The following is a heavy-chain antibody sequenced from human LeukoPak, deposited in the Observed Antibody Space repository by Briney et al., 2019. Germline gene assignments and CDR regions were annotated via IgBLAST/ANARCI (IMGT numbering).Heavy chain of an antibody. CDR2: IIPIFGTA. V-gene: IGHV1-69*05. CDR3: ARYYYDSQAFDY. CDR1: GGTFSSYA. Sequence: ASVKVSCKASGGTFSSYATSWVRQAPGQGLEWMGRIIPIFGTANYAQKFQGRVTITTDESTSTAYMELSSLRSEDTAVYYCARYYYDSQAFDYWGQGTLVTVSS. D-gene: IGHD3-22*01. J-gene: IGHJ4*02.